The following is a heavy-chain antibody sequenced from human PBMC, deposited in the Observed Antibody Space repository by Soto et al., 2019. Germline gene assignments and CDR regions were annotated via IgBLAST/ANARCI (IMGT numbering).Heavy chain of an antibody. CDR3: ARGPFRPSAMDV. V-gene: IGHV1-69*01. Sequence: QVQLVQSGAEVKEPGSSVKVSCKATGDLFNNYAFNWVRQAPGQGLEWMGGTIPALGKTHYIEKFQGRVTITVDDATRTVYMEVRDLTSEDTAIYYCARGPFRPSAMDVWGQGTTVTVSS. CDR1: GDLFNNYA. D-gene: IGHD3-10*01. J-gene: IGHJ6*02. CDR2: TIPALGKT.